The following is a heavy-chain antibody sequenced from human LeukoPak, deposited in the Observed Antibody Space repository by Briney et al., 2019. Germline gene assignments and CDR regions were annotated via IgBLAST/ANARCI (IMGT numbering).Heavy chain of an antibody. D-gene: IGHD3-9*01. CDR3: ARGYDILTGYPNWFDP. CDR1: GGSISSYY. V-gene: IGHV4-59*12. J-gene: IGHJ5*02. CDR2: IYYSGST. Sequence: SETLSLTCTVSGGSISSYYWSWIRQPPGKGLEWIGYIYYSGSTNYNPSLKSRVTISVDTSKNQFSLKLSSVTAADTAVYYCARGYDILTGYPNWFDPWGQGTLVTVSS.